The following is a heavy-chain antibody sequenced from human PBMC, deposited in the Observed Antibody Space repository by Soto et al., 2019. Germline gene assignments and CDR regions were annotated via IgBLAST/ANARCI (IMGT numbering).Heavy chain of an antibody. Sequence: QPGGSLRLSCAASGFSFSTFWMSWVRQTPGKGLEWVANINEDGSERNYVDSVKGRFTISRDNAKNSMYLQLNSLRPEDTALYYCVRSWELIDYWGQGALVTVSS. CDR2: INEDGSER. J-gene: IGHJ4*02. V-gene: IGHV3-7*01. CDR1: GFSFSTFW. D-gene: IGHD1-26*01. CDR3: VRSWELIDY.